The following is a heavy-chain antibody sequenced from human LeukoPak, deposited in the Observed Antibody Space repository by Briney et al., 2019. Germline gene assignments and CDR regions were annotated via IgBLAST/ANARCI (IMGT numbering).Heavy chain of an antibody. D-gene: IGHD2-15*01. CDR2: INPNSGGT. CDR3: ARAGVVVVAATYFDY. CDR1: GYTFTSYG. Sequence: GASVKVSCKASGYTFTSYGISWVRQAPGQGLEWMGWINPNSGGTNYAQKFQGRVTMTRDTSISTAYMELSRLRSDDTAVYYCARAGVVVVAATYFDYWGQGTLVTVSS. V-gene: IGHV1-2*02. J-gene: IGHJ4*02.